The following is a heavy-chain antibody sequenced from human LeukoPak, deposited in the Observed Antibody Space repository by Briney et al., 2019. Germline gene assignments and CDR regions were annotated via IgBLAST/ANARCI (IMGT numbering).Heavy chain of an antibody. V-gene: IGHV4-39*01. CDR3: ARLRGTYYWYFDY. CDR2: IYYSGST. CDR1: GGSLISDNFY. D-gene: IGHD1-26*01. J-gene: IGHJ4*02. Sequence: SETLSLTCAVSGGSLISDNFYWGWIRLPPGKGLEWIGSIYYSGSTYYNPSLNSRVTISVDTSKNRFSLKLSSVTAADTAVYSCARLRGTYYWYFDYWGQGTLVTVSS.